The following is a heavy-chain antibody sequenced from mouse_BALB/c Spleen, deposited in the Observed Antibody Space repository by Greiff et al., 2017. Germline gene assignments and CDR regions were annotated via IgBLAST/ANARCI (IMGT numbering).Heavy chain of an antibody. Sequence: EVKLMESGGGLVKPGGSLKLSCAASGFTFSSYTMSWVRQTPEKRLEWVATISSGGSYTYYPDSVKGRFTISRDNAKNTLYLQMSSLKSEDTAMYYCTRDWDGYYAMDYWGQGTSVTVSS. CDR3: TRDWDGYYAMDY. D-gene: IGHD4-1*01. CDR1: GFTFSSYT. J-gene: IGHJ4*01. CDR2: ISSGGSYT. V-gene: IGHV5-6-4*01.